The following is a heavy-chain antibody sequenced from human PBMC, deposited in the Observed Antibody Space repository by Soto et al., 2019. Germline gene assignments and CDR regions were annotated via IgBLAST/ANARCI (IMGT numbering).Heavy chain of an antibody. CDR1: GRPISITNW. Sequence: PSEPLSLTSVISGRPISITNWGTWGRQPPGKRMEGIGEIYHNGSPTYSPSLRGRATISVDKSNILFSLRLRSVTAADTAVYYCATLPPRIVVSLLPIPTWGQG. CDR2: IYHNGSP. CDR3: ATLPPRIVVSLLPIPT. V-gene: IGHV4-4*02. D-gene: IGHD2-21*01. J-gene: IGHJ5*02.